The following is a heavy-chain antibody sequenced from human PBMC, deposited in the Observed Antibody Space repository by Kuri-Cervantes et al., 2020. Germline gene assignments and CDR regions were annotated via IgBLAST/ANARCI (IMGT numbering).Heavy chain of an antibody. CDR3: ARDGAWVGAISGMDV. CDR2: ISSSSSYI. CDR1: GFTFSSYS. D-gene: IGHD1-26*01. V-gene: IGHV3-21*04. J-gene: IGHJ6*02. Sequence: GESLKISCAASGFTFSSYSMNWVRQAPGKGLEWVSSISSSSSYIYYADSVKGRFTISRDNAKNSLYLQMNSLRAEDTAVYYCARDGAWVGAISGMDVWGQGTTVTVSS.